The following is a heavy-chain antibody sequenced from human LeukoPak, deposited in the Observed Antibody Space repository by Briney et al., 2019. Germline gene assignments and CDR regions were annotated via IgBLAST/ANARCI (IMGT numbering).Heavy chain of an antibody. V-gene: IGHV3-30*18. CDR1: GFTFSSYG. CDR3: AKDGRYQLLDY. J-gene: IGHJ4*02. Sequence: GGSLRLSCAASGFTFSSYGMHWVRHAPGKGLEWVAVISYDGSNKYYADSVKGRFTISRDNSKNTLYLQMNSLRAEDTAVYYCAKDGRYQLLDYWGQGTLVTVSS. CDR2: ISYDGSNK. D-gene: IGHD2-2*01.